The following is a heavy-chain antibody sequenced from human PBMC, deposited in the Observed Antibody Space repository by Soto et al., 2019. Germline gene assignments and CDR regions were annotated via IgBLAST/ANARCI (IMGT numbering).Heavy chain of an antibody. V-gene: IGHV3-74*01. CDR3: ARVAHGSGSYDDY. D-gene: IGHD3-10*01. J-gene: IGHJ4*02. Sequence: GGSLRLSCAASGFTFSTYWMHWVHQAPGKGLVWVSRINSDGSSTSYADSVKGRFTISRDNARNTLYLQMNSLRAEDTALYYCARVAHGSGSYDDYWGQGTLVTVSS. CDR1: GFTFSTYW. CDR2: INSDGSST.